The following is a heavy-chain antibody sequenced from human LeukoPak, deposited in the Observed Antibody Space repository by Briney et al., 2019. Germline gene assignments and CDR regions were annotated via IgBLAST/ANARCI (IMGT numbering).Heavy chain of an antibody. Sequence: GGSLRLSCAASGFTFSSYAMSWVRQAPGKGLEWVSAISGSGGSTYYADSVKGRFTISRDNSKNTLYLQMNSLRAEDTAVYYCAKDWNPGIAEAGSYFDYWGQGTLVTVSS. CDR2: ISGSGGST. V-gene: IGHV3-23*01. CDR1: GFTFSSYA. J-gene: IGHJ4*02. D-gene: IGHD6-19*01. CDR3: AKDWNPGIAEAGSYFDY.